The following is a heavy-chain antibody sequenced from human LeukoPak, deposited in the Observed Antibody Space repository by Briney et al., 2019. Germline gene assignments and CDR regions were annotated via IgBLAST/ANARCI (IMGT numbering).Heavy chain of an antibody. Sequence: SVKVSCKASGGTFSSYTISWVRQAPGQGLEWMGRIIPILGIANYAQKFQGRVTITADKSTSTAYMELSSLRSEDTAVYYCASERLGYYYVDVWGKGTTATVSS. CDR2: IIPILGIA. CDR3: ASERLGYYYVDV. V-gene: IGHV1-69*02. D-gene: IGHD1-1*01. CDR1: GGTFSSYT. J-gene: IGHJ6*03.